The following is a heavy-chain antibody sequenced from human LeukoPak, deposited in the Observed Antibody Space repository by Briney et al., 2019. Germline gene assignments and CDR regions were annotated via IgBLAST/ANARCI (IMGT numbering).Heavy chain of an antibody. Sequence: SETLSLTCAVYGGSFSGYYWSWIRQPPGKGLEWIGYVSYSGSTNYNPSLKSRVTISIDTSKNQFSLKLSSVTAADTAVYYCARGQEWYMGIGYWGQGTLVTVSS. CDR2: VSYSGST. V-gene: IGHV4-59*12. J-gene: IGHJ4*02. D-gene: IGHD3-3*01. CDR1: GGSFSGYY. CDR3: ARGQEWYMGIGY.